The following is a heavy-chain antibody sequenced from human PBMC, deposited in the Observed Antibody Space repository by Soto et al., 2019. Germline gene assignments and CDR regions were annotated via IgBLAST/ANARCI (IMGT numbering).Heavy chain of an antibody. D-gene: IGHD2-15*01. CDR3: TRLVVVATSGYVGFDH. Sequence: TSETLSLTCSVSGGSIFSSDYYWGWIRQAPGKGLEWIGSISYSGSTLHNPSLRSRVIISVDTPKSQLSLKLNSVTATDTAVYFCTRLVVVATSGYVGFDHWGQGTQVTVSS. CDR2: ISYSGST. CDR1: GGSIFSSDYY. V-gene: IGHV4-39*01. J-gene: IGHJ4*02.